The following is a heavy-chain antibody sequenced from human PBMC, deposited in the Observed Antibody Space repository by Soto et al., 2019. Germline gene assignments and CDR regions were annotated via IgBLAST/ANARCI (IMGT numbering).Heavy chain of an antibody. Sequence: QVKLVQSGAEVKKPGSSVKVSCKASGGTFSSYAISWVRQAPGQGLEWMGGIIPIFGTANYAQKFQGRVTITADEPTSTAYMELSSLRSEGSAVYSCARDQEYYFAHWGQGSLVSVSS. CDR2: IIPIFGTA. V-gene: IGHV1-69*01. CDR3: ARDQEYYFAH. J-gene: IGHJ4*02. CDR1: GGTFSSYA.